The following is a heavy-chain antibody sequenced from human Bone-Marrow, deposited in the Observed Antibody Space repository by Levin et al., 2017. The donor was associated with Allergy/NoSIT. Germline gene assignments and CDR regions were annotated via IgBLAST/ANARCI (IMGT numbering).Heavy chain of an antibody. CDR3: ARPQVDCSGGSCYQTPFDN. CDR1: GFTFSTYA. D-gene: IGHD2-15*01. V-gene: IGHV3-23*01. CDR2: VSGAGAST. J-gene: IGHJ4*02. Sequence: GESLKISCVASGFTFSTYAMSWVRQAPGKGLEWVAAVSGAGASTYYADSMKVRFSISRDNSKSTLYLQMSSLTADDTALYYCARPQVDCSGGSCYQTPFDNWGQGTLVTVSS.